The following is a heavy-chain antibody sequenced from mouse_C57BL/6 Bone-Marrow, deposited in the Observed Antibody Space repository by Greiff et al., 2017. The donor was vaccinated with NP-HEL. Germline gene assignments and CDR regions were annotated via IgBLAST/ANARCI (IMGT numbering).Heavy chain of an antibody. CDR1: EYEFPSHD. V-gene: IGHV5-2*01. CDR2: RKSEGGST. D-gene: IGHD4-1*01. J-gene: IGHJ3*01. CDR3: ARQLGRAWFAY. Sequence: EVQLVESGGGLVQPGESLKLSCESNEYEFPSHDMSWVRKTPEKRLELVAARKSEGGSTDYPDTMERRFIISRDNTKKTLYLQMSSLRSEDTALYYCARQLGRAWFAYWGQGTLVTVSA.